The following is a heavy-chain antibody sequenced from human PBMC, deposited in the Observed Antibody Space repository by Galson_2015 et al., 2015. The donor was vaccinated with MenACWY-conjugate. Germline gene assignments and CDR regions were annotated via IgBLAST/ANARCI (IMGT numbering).Heavy chain of an antibody. Sequence: SLRLSCAASGFIFSSYSMNWVRQAPEKGLEWVSSIDSSGSDIYYGDSVKGRFTISRDNAKNSVFLQMNSLRAEDTAVYYCARGIGDYVDGSGDCWGQGTLVTVSS. V-gene: IGHV3-21*01. CDR1: GFIFSSYS. CDR2: IDSSGSDI. CDR3: ARGIGDYVDGSGDC. J-gene: IGHJ4*02. D-gene: IGHD4-17*01.